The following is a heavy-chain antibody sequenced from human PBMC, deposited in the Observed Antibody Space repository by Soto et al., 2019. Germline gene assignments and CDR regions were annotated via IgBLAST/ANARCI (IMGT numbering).Heavy chain of an antibody. CDR3: AREPVARVLMVYDYWFDP. Sequence: ASVKVSCKASGYTFTGYYMHWVRQAPGQGLEWMGWINPNSGGTNYAQKFQGRVTMTRDTSISTAYMELSRLRSDDTAVYYCAREPVARVLMVYDYWFDPWGQGTLVTVSS. CDR2: INPNSGGT. D-gene: IGHD2-8*01. J-gene: IGHJ5*02. V-gene: IGHV1-2*02. CDR1: GYTFTGYY.